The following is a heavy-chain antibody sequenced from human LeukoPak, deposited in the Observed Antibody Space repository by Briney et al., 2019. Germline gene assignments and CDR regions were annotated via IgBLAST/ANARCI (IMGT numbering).Heavy chain of an antibody. CDR2: IIDDGSQK. J-gene: IGHJ6*03. Sequence: GGSLRLSCAASGFPFRSYGIHWVRQAPGKGLEWVAFIIDDGSQKYYGDSVKGRFTVSRDNPKNTVYLQMNSLRPEDTAAYYCAKDFWRDVVLTPVFYYYYMDVWGKGTTVTISS. CDR3: AKDFWRDVVLTPVFYYYYMDV. CDR1: GFPFRSYG. V-gene: IGHV3-30*02. D-gene: IGHD3-3*01.